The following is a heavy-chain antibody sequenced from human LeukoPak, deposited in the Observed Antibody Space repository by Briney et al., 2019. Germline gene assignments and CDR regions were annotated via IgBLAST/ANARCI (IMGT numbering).Heavy chain of an antibody. D-gene: IGHD1-26*01. Sequence: SVKVSCKASGGTFSSYAISWVRQAPGQGLEWMGGIIPIFGTANYAQKFQGRVTITADESTSTAYMGLSSLRSEDTAVYYCASEAYSGSYYPVYWGQGTLVTVSS. CDR1: GGTFSSYA. CDR2: IIPIFGTA. V-gene: IGHV1-69*13. J-gene: IGHJ4*02. CDR3: ASEAYSGSYYPVY.